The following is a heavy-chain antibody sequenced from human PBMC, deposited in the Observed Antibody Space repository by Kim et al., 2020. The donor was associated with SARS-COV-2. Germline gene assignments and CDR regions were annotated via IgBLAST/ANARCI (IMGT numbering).Heavy chain of an antibody. CDR1: GFTFSSYA. CDR2: ISGSGGST. J-gene: IGHJ4*02. V-gene: IGHV3-23*01. Sequence: GGSLRLSCAASGFTFSSYAMSWVRQAPGKGLEWVSAISGSGGSTYYADSVKCRFTISRDNSKNTLYLQMNSLRAEDTAVYYCAKDRVVVVAATLDYWGQGTLVTVSS. CDR3: AKDRVVVVAATLDY. D-gene: IGHD2-15*01.